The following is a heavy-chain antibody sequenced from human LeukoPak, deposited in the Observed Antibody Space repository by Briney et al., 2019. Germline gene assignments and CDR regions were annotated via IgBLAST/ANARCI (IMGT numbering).Heavy chain of an antibody. Sequence: PSETLSLTCTVSGASISSYYWSWIRQPPGKGLEWIGYIYYSGSTNYNPSLKSRVTISVDTSKNQFSLKLSSVTAADTAVYYCARDSLPLAASGSYLPGRYYYYGMDVWGQGTTVTVSS. D-gene: IGHD1-26*01. V-gene: IGHV4-59*12. J-gene: IGHJ6*02. CDR3: ARDSLPLAASGSYLPGRYYYYGMDV. CDR1: GASISSYY. CDR2: IYYSGST.